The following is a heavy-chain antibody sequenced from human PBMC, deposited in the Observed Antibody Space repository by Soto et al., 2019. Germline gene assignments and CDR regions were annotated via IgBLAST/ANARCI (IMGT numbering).Heavy chain of an antibody. CDR2: ISSSYI. J-gene: IGHJ4*02. CDR3: ARDYYDSSGYLAPLDY. V-gene: IGHV3-21*01. CDR1: GFTFSSYS. Sequence: PGGSLRLSCAASGFTFSSYSMNWVRQAPGKGLEWVSSISSSYIYYADSVKGRFTISRDNAKNSLYLQMNSLRAEDTAVYYCARDYYDSSGYLAPLDYWGQGTLVTVSS. D-gene: IGHD3-22*01.